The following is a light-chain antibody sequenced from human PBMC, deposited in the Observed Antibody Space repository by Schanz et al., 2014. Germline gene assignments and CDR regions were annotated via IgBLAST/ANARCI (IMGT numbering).Light chain of an antibody. CDR1: SGDVGTYNL. CDR2: DVT. CDR3: SSYTSSVTTV. V-gene: IGLV2-14*02. Sequence: QSALTQPASVSGSPGQSITISCTGTSGDVGTYNLVSWYQQHPNKAPKLMIYDVTNRPSGVSNRFSGSKFGNTASLTISGLQAEDEADYYCSSYTSSVTTVFGGGTKLTVL. J-gene: IGLJ2*01.